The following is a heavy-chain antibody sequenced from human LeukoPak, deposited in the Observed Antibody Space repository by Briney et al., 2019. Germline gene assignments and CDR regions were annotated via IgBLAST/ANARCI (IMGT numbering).Heavy chain of an antibody. CDR2: VNHSGNT. D-gene: IGHD6-6*01. CDR3: ARRTSSWQLASKRYFDL. V-gene: IGHV4-34*01. CDR1: GGPFSGYC. J-gene: IGHJ2*01. Sequence: SETLSLTCAVYGGPFSGYCWTWIRQPPGKGLEWIGDVNHSGNTNYNPSLKSRVIISVDTSKNQVSLKLRSVTAADTAVYYCARRTSSWQLASKRYFDLWGRGTLVTVSS.